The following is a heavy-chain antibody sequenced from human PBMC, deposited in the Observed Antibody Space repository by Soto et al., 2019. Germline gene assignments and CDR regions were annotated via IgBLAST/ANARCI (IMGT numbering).Heavy chain of an antibody. V-gene: IGHV3-23*01. CDR3: ASRTSGWYFDY. Sequence: EVLLLESGGGLVQPGGSLRLSCTASGFTFSSYAMNWVRQAPGKGLEWVSVISGSGGSTYFADSVKGRFTISRDNSKNTLYLQMNSLRAEDTAVYYCASRTSGWYFDYWGQGTLVTVSS. D-gene: IGHD6-19*01. CDR2: ISGSGGST. J-gene: IGHJ4*02. CDR1: GFTFSSYA.